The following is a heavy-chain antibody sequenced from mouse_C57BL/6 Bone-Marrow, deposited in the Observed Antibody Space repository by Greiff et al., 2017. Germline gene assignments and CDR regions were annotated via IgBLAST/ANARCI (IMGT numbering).Heavy chain of an antibody. CDR2: ISSGSSTI. V-gene: IGHV5-17*01. J-gene: IGHJ2*01. Sequence: EVMLVESGGGLVKPGGSLKLSCAASGFTFSDYGMHWVRQAPEKGLEWVAYISSGSSTIYYADTVKGRFTIYRDNAKNTLFLQMTSLRAEDTAMYYCARLTGGYWGQGTTLTVSS. CDR3: ARLTGGY. CDR1: GFTFSDYG. D-gene: IGHD4-1*01.